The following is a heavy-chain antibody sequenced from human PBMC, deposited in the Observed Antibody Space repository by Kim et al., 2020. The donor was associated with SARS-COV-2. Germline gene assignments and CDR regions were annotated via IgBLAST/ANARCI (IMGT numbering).Heavy chain of an antibody. J-gene: IGHJ6*02. D-gene: IGHD6-13*01. V-gene: IGHV1-18*01. CDR2: ISAYNGNT. Sequence: ASVKVSCKASGYTFTSYGISWVRQAPGQGLEWMGWISAYNGNTNYAQKLQGRVTMTTDTSTSTAYMELRSLRSDDTAVYYCARDSWNRIAAAVLYYNYGMDVWGQGTTVTVSS. CDR3: ARDSWNRIAAAVLYYNYGMDV. CDR1: GYTFTSYG.